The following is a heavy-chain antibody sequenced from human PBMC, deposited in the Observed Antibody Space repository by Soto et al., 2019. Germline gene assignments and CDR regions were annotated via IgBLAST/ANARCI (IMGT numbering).Heavy chain of an antibody. J-gene: IGHJ5*02. CDR2: IHYSGST. CDR1: GGSVSSGSYF. CDR3: ARFDMGYDVLCFDP. V-gene: IGHV4-61*01. Sequence: PSENLSLSCTVSGGSVSSGSYFWSWIRQPTGKGLEWIGYIHYSGSTKYNPSLKNRLTISVDTSKNQFSLKLSSATAADTAVYYCARFDMGYDVLCFDPWGPLPLVA. D-gene: IGHD5-12*01.